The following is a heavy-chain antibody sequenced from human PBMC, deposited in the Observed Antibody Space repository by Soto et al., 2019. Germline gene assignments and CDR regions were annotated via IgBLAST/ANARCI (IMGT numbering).Heavy chain of an antibody. V-gene: IGHV3-23*01. Sequence: GGSLRLSCAASGFTFSSYAMSLVRRAPGKGLEWVSTISGSGDNTYYADSVKGLFTISRDNSKNTLYLQMNSLRAEDTAVYYCAKVIARQQLVSPFQHWGQGTVVTVSS. CDR2: ISGSGDNT. CDR3: AKVIARQQLVSPFQH. D-gene: IGHD6-6*01. J-gene: IGHJ1*01. CDR1: GFTFSSYA.